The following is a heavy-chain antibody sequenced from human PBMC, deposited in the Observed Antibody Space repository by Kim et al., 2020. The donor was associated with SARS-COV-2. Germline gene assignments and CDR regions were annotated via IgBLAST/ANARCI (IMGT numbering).Heavy chain of an antibody. CDR3: AKDLWYDSSGYPFDY. Sequence: GGSLRLSCAASGFTFSSYAMSWVRQAPGKGLEWVSAISGSGGSTYYADSVKGRFTISRDNSKNTLYLQMNSLRAEDTAVYYCAKDLWYDSSGYPFDYWGQGTLVTVSS. D-gene: IGHD3-22*01. J-gene: IGHJ4*02. CDR1: GFTFSSYA. V-gene: IGHV3-23*01. CDR2: ISGSGGST.